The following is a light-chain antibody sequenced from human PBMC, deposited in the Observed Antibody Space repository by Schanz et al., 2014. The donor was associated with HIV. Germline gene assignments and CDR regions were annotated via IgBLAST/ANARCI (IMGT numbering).Light chain of an antibody. CDR2: KAS. V-gene: IGKV1-5*03. CDR1: QSISSW. CDR3: QQTSGFPRT. J-gene: IGKJ1*01. Sequence: DIQMTQSPSTLSASVGDRVTITCRASQSISSWLAWYQQKPGKAPKLLIYKASNLESGVPSRFSGSGSGTEFTLTISSLQPDDFATYYCQQTSGFPRTFGQGTTVEVK.